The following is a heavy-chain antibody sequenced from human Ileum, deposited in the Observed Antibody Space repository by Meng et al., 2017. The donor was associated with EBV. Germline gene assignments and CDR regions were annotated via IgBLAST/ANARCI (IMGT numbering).Heavy chain of an antibody. D-gene: IGHD2-15*01. V-gene: IGHV1-3*01. CDR2: INPGIGST. Sequence: QVQVLQSGGDVKQPGASVEISCKASGYKFDDYTIQWLRQAPGQRLEWLGWINPGIGSTYDSKTIRGRLTITMDTSASTVYMRLTSLTSEDTAVYYCAREEGGRFDSWGQGTLATVSS. CDR3: AREEGGRFDS. CDR1: GYKFDDYT. J-gene: IGHJ4*02.